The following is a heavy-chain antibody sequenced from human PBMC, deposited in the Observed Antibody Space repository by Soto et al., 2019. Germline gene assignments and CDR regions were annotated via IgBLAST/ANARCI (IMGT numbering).Heavy chain of an antibody. J-gene: IGHJ4*02. CDR1: GFTFSAYG. CDR2: ISYDGSHK. CDR3: AKEGRGYGGFDLNNYFDN. Sequence: QVQLVESAGGVVQPGTSLRLSCTASGFTFSAYGMHWVRQAPGKGLEWVAVISYDGSHKTYADSVRGRFTFSRDNSKNTLHLEMNSLSPEDSAVYYCAKEGRGYGGFDLNNYFDNWGQGALVTVSS. D-gene: IGHD5-12*01. V-gene: IGHV3-30*18.